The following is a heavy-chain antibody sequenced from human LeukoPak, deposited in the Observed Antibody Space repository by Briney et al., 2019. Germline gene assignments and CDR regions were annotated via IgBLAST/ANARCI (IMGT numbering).Heavy chain of an antibody. CDR1: GFTFDDYT. CDR3: ATGGYYDILAGYYGNRDYFDY. V-gene: IGHV3-43*01. D-gene: IGHD3-9*01. J-gene: IGHJ4*02. CDR2: ISWDGGST. Sequence: GGSLRLSCAASGFTFDDYTMHWVRQAPGKGLEWVSLISWDGGSTYYADSVKGRFTISRDNSKNSLYLQMNSLRTEDTALYYCATGGYYDILAGYYGNRDYFDYWGQGTLVTVSS.